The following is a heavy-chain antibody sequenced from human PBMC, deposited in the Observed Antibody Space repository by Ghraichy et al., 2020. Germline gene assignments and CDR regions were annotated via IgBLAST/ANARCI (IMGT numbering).Heavy chain of an antibody. D-gene: IGHD3-10*01. CDR3: ARMVYPSGSYEYYYGMDV. J-gene: IGHJ6*02. Sequence: SETLSLTCAVSGGSISSSNWWSWVRQPPGKGLEWIGEIYHSGSTNYNPSLKSRVTISVDKSKNQFSLKLSSVTAADTAVYYCARMVYPSGSYEYYYGMDVWGQGTTVTVSS. CDR2: IYHSGST. V-gene: IGHV4-4*02. CDR1: GGSISSSNW.